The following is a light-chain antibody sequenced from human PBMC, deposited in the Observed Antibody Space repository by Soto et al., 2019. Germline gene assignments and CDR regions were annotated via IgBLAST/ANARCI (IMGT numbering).Light chain of an antibody. CDR1: QSVSSW. Sequence: DIRMTQSPSTLSASVGDRVSITCRASQSVSSWLAWYQQKPGKAPKLLSYDALSLESGVPSRFSGRGSGTDFTLTVSSLQPDDFATYYCQQYSNYDYTFGQGTKLEI. J-gene: IGKJ2*01. CDR3: QQYSNYDYT. CDR2: DAL. V-gene: IGKV1-5*01.